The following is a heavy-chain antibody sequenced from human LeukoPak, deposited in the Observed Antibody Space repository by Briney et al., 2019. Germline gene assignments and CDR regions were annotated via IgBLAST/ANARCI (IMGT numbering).Heavy chain of an antibody. CDR1: GDSVSSNSAT. CDR2: TWYRTNLYK. Sequence: SQTLSLTCGISGDSVSSNSATWDWIRQSPSRGLEWLGRTWYRTNLYKDSALYVRSRITINPDTSKNQSSLQLHSVTPEDTAVYYCARSIPHFDYWGQGVLVTVSP. V-gene: IGHV6-1*01. D-gene: IGHD2-21*01. CDR3: ARSIPHFDY. J-gene: IGHJ4*02.